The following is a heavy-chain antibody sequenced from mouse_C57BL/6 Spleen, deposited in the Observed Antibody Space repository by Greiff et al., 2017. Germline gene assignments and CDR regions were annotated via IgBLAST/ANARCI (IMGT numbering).Heavy chain of an antibody. CDR2: IRSKSNNYAT. CDR1: GFSFNTYA. V-gene: IGHV10-1*01. J-gene: IGHJ4*01. D-gene: IGHD2-3*01. Sequence: EVQLVESGGGLVQPKGSLKLSCAASGFSFNTYAMNWVRQAPGKGLEWVARIRSKSNNYATYYADSVKDRFTISRDDSESMLYLQMHNLKTEDTAMYYCVRPPIYDGYYDYAMDYWGQGPSVTVSS. CDR3: VRPPIYDGYYDYAMDY.